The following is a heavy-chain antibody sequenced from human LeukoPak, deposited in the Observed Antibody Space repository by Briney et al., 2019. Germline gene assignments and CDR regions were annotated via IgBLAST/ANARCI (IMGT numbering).Heavy chain of an antibody. V-gene: IGHV3-66*01. D-gene: IGHD6-13*01. Sequence: GGSLRLSCAASGFTVSSNYMSWVRLAPGKGLEWVSVIYSGGSTYYADSVKGRFTISRDNSKNTLYLQMNSLRAEDTAVYYCAREWWAAAGTLSGFDYWGQGTLVTVSS. CDR3: AREWWAAAGTLSGFDY. CDR2: IYSGGST. CDR1: GFTVSSNY. J-gene: IGHJ4*02.